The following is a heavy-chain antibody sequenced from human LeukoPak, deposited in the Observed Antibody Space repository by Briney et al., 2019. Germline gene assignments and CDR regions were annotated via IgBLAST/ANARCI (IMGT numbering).Heavy chain of an antibody. CDR1: GGSISSSSYY. CDR2: IYYSGST. J-gene: IGHJ4*02. Sequence: PSETLSLTCTVSGGSISSSSYYWGWIRQPPGKGLEWIGSIYYSGSTNYNPSLKSRVTISVDTSKNQFSLKLSSVTAADTAVYYCARGSSGWYRRYFDYWGQGTLVTVSS. D-gene: IGHD6-19*01. V-gene: IGHV4-39*07. CDR3: ARGSSGWYRRYFDY.